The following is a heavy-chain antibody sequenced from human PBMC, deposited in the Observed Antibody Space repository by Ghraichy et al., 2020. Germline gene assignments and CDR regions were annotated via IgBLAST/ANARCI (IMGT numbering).Heavy chain of an antibody. CDR2: INPNSGGT. Sequence: ASVKVSCKASGYTFTGYYMHWVRQAPGQGLEWMGWINPNSGGTNYAQKFQGRVTMTRDTSISTAYMELSRLRSDDTAVYYCARALYSNYVGGYYYYYGMDVWGQGTTVTVSS. CDR1: GYTFTGYY. CDR3: ARALYSNYVGGYYYYYGMDV. V-gene: IGHV1-2*02. J-gene: IGHJ6*02. D-gene: IGHD4-11*01.